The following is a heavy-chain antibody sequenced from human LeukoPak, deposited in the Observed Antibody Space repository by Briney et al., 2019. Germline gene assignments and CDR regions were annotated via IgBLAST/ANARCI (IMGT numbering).Heavy chain of an antibody. J-gene: IGHJ4*02. CDR1: GLTFYTYG. V-gene: IGHV3-23*01. CDR2: ISGSGDTT. D-gene: IGHD3-22*01. Sequence: GGSLRLSCAASGLTFYTYGMSWVRQAPGKGLEWVSGISGSGDTTYYADSVKGRFTISRDNSKNTLYLQMNSLRAEDTAVYYCAKELYYYDSSGYYYVIDYWGQGTLVTVSS. CDR3: AKELYYYDSSGYYYVIDY.